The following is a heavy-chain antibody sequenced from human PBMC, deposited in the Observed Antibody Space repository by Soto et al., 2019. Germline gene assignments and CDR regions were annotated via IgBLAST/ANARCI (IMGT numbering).Heavy chain of an antibody. CDR1: GYTFTSYA. Sequence: ASVKVSCKASGYTFTSYAMHWVRQAPGQRLEWMGWINAGNGNTKYSQKFQGRVTITRDKSASTAYMELSSLRSEDTAVYYCAIHYYDFWSGYYTRPNDAFDIWGQGTMVPVSS. V-gene: IGHV1-3*01. J-gene: IGHJ3*02. CDR2: INAGNGNT. CDR3: AIHYYDFWSGYYTRPNDAFDI. D-gene: IGHD3-3*01.